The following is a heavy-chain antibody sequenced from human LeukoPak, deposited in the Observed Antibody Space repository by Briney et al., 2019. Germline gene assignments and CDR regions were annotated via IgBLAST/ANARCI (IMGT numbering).Heavy chain of an antibody. CDR2: ISYDGSNK. D-gene: IGHD3-3*01. CDR1: GFTFSSYA. J-gene: IGHJ4*02. Sequence: GRSLRLSCAASGFTFSSYAMHWVRQAPGKGLEWVAVISYDGSNKYYADSVKGRFTISRDNSKNTLYLQMNSLRAEDTAVYYCARDQKDYYDFWSGYYMGYWGQGTLVTVSS. CDR3: ARDQKDYYDFWSGYYMGY. V-gene: IGHV3-30-3*01.